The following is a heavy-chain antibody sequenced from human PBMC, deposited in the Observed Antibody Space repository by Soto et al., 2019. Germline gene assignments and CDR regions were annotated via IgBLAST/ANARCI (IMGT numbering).Heavy chain of an antibody. CDR1: GGSISSGW. D-gene: IGHD3-10*01. CDR3: SSRVTDAPT. CDR2: TLYSGRT. V-gene: IGHV4-4*02. J-gene: IGHJ5*02. Sequence: QVQLKESGPGLVKPSGTLSLTCAVSGGSISSGWWTWVRQPPGKGLEWIGETLYSGRTNYNSSLNSRVIISIDKSKKQFSLNLSSVTAADTAVYYCSSRVTDAPTWGQGTLVTVSS.